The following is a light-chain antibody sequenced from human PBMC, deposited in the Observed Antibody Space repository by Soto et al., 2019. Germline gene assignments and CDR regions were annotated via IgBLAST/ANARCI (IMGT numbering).Light chain of an antibody. V-gene: IGKV3-20*01. CDR1: QSVSSTY. CDR2: GAS. Sequence: EIVLTQSPGTLSLSPGERATLSCRASQSVSSTYLAWYQHKLGQAPRLLIYGASSKASGIPDRFSGSGSGTDFTLPISRLEPEVFAVYYGQRYGSSPRSFGQGTKGDIK. J-gene: IGKJ1*01. CDR3: QRYGSSPRS.